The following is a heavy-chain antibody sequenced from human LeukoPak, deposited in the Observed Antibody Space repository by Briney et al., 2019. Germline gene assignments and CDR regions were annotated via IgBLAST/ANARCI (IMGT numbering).Heavy chain of an antibody. V-gene: IGHV3-21*01. CDR3: ARDFEWELLKANAFDI. CDR1: GFTFSSYS. CDR2: ISTSSDFI. D-gene: IGHD1-26*01. Sequence: GGSLRLSCAAFGFTFSSYSMNWVRQAPGKGLEWVSSISTSSDFIYYADSLKGRFTISRDNAKNSLYLQMNSLRAEDTAVYYCARDFEWELLKANAFDIWGQGTMVTVSS. J-gene: IGHJ3*02.